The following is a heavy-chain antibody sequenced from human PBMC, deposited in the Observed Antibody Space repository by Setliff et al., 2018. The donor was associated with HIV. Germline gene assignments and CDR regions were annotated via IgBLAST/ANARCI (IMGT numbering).Heavy chain of an antibody. CDR2: IYYSGNT. CDR3: ARDPAVASREVAFDI. D-gene: IGHD2-21*01. Sequence: SETLSLTCTVSGDSINSGDYYWSWIRQPPGKGLEWIGYIYYSGNTYYNPSLKSRATISVDTSKNQFSLKLNSVTVADTAVYYCARDPAVASREVAFDIWGQGTMVTVSS. CDR1: GDSINSGDYY. J-gene: IGHJ3*02. V-gene: IGHV4-30-4*01.